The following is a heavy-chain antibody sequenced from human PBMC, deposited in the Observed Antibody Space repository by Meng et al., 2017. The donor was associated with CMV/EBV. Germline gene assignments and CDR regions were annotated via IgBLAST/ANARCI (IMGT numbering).Heavy chain of an antibody. CDR2: ISGSGGST. V-gene: IGHV3-23*01. CDR1: GFIFSSYA. CDR3: ANPIVVVPAAIESGFDY. D-gene: IGHD2-2*01. J-gene: IGHJ4*02. Sequence: GESLKISCAASGFIFSSYAMSWVRQAPGKGLEWVSAISGSGGSTYYADSVKGRFTISRDHSKNTLYLQMNSLRAEDTAIYYCANPIVVVPAAIESGFDYWGQGTLVTVSS.